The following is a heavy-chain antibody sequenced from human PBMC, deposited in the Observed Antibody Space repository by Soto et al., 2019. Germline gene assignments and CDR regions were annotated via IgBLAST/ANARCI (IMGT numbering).Heavy chain of an antibody. CDR3: ARGRYYDILTGYYAFDI. Sequence: ASMKVSSKASGYTFTSYDINWVRQATGQGLEWMGWMNPNSGNTGYAQKFQGRVTMTRNTSISTAYMELSSLRSEDTAVYYCARGRYYDILTGYYAFDIWGQGTMVTVSS. D-gene: IGHD3-9*01. CDR1: GYTFTSYD. J-gene: IGHJ3*02. CDR2: MNPNSGNT. V-gene: IGHV1-8*01.